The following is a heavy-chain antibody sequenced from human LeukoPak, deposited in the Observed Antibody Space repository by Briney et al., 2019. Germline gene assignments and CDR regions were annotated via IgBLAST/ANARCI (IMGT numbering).Heavy chain of an antibody. Sequence: PGGSLRLSCAASGFTFSDSLMSWVRQAPGKGLEWVANMNQDGSEKDYVDSVKGRFTISRDNARNSLYLQMSSLRAEDTAVYYCATYTHWVAGDVWGQGTTVTVSS. D-gene: IGHD3-16*01. J-gene: IGHJ6*02. V-gene: IGHV3-7*01. CDR3: ATYTHWVAGDV. CDR2: MNQDGSEK. CDR1: GFTFSDSL.